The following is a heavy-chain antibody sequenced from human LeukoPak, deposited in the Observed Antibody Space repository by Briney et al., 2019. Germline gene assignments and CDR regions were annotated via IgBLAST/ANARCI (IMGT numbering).Heavy chain of an antibody. V-gene: IGHV4-4*07. D-gene: IGHD6-19*01. J-gene: IGHJ4*02. Sequence: PSETLSLTCTVSGGSISSYYWSWIRQPAGQGLEWIGRIYTSGSTNYNPSLKGRVTMSVDTSKNQFSLKLSSVTAADTAVYYCASTYSSGWYFDYWGQGTLVTVSS. CDR1: GGSISSYY. CDR2: IYTSGST. CDR3: ASTYSSGWYFDY.